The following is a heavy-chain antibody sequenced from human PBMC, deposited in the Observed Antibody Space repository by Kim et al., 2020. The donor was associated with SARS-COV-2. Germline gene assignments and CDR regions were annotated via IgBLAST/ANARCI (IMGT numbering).Heavy chain of an antibody. D-gene: IGHD5-18*01. Sequence: SVKVSCKASGGTFSSYAISWVRQAPGQGLEWMGGIIPIFGTANYAQKFQGRVTITADESTSTAYMELSSLRSEDTAVYYCARGTPSPDTAMESNSYHYWGQGTLVTVSS. CDR1: GGTFSSYA. V-gene: IGHV1-69*13. J-gene: IGHJ4*02. CDR3: ARGTPSPDTAMESNSYHY. CDR2: IIPIFGTA.